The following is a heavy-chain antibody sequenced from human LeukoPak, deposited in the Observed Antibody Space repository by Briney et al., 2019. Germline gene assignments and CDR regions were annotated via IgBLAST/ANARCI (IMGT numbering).Heavy chain of an antibody. Sequence: PGGSLRLPCAASGFTFSSYNMNWVRQAPGRGLEWISSISSSSSYIYYADSVKGRFTISRDNAKNSPYLQMNSLRAEDTAVYYCASGYLGESPDIWGQGTMVTVSS. CDR2: ISSSSSYI. CDR3: ASGYLGESPDI. V-gene: IGHV3-21*01. D-gene: IGHD3-16*01. CDR1: GFTFSSYN. J-gene: IGHJ3*02.